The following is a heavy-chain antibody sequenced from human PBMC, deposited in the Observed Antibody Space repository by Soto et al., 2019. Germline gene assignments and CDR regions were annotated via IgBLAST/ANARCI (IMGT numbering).Heavy chain of an antibody. CDR3: AREVKYYYDSSAGAFDI. D-gene: IGHD3-22*01. CDR1: GGSIRSGDYY. J-gene: IGHJ3*02. V-gene: IGHV4-30-4*01. Sequence: SETLSLTCTFSGGSIRSGDYYWSWIRQPPGQGLEWIGYIYYSGSTYYNPSLKRRVTISVDTSKNQFSLKLSSVTAADTAVYYCAREVKYYYDSSAGAFDIWGQGTMVTVSS. CDR2: IYYSGST.